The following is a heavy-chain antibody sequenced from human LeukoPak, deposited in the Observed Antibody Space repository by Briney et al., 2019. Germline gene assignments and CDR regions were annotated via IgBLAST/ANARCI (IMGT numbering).Heavy chain of an antibody. V-gene: IGHV3-23*01. D-gene: IGHD6-25*01. CDR3: AKDGAAYLFDY. CDR2: ISGSGETT. CDR1: GFTFSSYA. J-gene: IGHJ4*02. Sequence: GGSLRLSCAASGFTFSSYAMSWVRQAPGKGLEWVSAISGSGETTYYADSVKGRFTISRDSSKNTLYLQMNSLRAEDTAVYYCAKDGAAYLFDYWGQGTLVTVSS.